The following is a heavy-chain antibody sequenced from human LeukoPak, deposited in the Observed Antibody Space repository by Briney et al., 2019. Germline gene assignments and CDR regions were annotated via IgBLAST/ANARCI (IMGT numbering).Heavy chain of an antibody. CDR2: ISSSGSTI. CDR1: GFTFSDYY. V-gene: IGHV3-11*01. D-gene: IGHD5-24*01. Sequence: GGPLRLSCAASGFTFSDYYKSWIRQAPGKGLEWVSYISSSGSTIYYADSVKGRFTISRDNAKNSLYLQMNSLRAEDTAVYYCASGVEMATILSYWGQGTLVTVSS. J-gene: IGHJ4*02. CDR3: ASGVEMATILSY.